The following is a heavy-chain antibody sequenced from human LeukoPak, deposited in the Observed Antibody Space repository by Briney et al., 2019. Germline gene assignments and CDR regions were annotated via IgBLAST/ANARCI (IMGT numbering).Heavy chain of an antibody. Sequence: GGSLRLSCAAPGYTFNSDALSSVRQAPGKGLEWVSTIGGGGENTYYADSVKGRFTISRDSSKNTVYLHMKSLRAEDTAVYFCAKVLTGSQDYWGQGTLVTVTS. V-gene: IGHV3-23*01. CDR1: GYTFNSDA. CDR2: IGGGGENT. D-gene: IGHD1-14*01. J-gene: IGHJ4*02. CDR3: AKVLTGSQDY.